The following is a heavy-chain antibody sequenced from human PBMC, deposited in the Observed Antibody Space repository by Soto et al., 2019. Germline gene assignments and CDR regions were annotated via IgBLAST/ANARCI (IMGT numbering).Heavy chain of an antibody. D-gene: IGHD2-15*01. CDR1: GGTFSSYA. V-gene: IGHV1-69*14. Sequence: QVQLVQSGAEVKKPGSSVKVSCKASGGTFSSYAISWVRQAPGQGLEWMGGIIPIFGTTNYAQKFQGRVTITADKSASPXYMELSSLRSEDTAMYYCARVVTVVKSFHYWYFDLWGRGTLVTVSS. CDR3: ARVVTVVKSFHYWYFDL. J-gene: IGHJ2*01. CDR2: IIPIFGTT.